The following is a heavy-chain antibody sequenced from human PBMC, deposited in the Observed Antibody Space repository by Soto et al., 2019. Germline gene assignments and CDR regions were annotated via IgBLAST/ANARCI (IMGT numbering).Heavy chain of an antibody. D-gene: IGHD2-2*01. CDR1: GGSMTSGDFF. V-gene: IGHV4-30-4*01. Sequence: SETLSLTCTVSGGSMTSGDFFWTWIRQPPGKGLEWLGYIYYRGNTYYNPSLKSRLTISVDTSKNQISLKLTAVTAADTAVYFCARAVLDVSAVPADYYGMDVWGQGTTVTVSS. J-gene: IGHJ6*02. CDR2: IYYRGNT. CDR3: ARAVLDVSAVPADYYGMDV.